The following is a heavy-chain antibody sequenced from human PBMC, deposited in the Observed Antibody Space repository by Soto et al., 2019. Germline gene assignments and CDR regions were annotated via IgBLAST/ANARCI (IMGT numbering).Heavy chain of an antibody. CDR2: ITDSGSRT. D-gene: IGHD6-19*01. CDR1: GFTLSRFA. CDR3: AKFRYSSGWDEADY. V-gene: IGHV3-23*01. Sequence: QPGGSLRLSCAASGFTLSRFAMSWVRQAPGKGLEWVSTITDSGSRTFYAESVKGRFTISRDTSKNTLYLQMNGLRAEDTAIYYCAKFRYSSGWDEADYWGQGTLVTVSS. J-gene: IGHJ4*02.